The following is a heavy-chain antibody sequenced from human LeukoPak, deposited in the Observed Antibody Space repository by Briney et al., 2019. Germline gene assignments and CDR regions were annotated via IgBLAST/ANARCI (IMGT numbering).Heavy chain of an antibody. CDR3: ARGSPPRMYYDSSGYYSYYFDY. J-gene: IGHJ4*02. D-gene: IGHD3-22*01. V-gene: IGHV1-46*01. Sequence: GASVKVSCKASGYTFTIYYMHWVRQAPGQGLEWMGIINPSGGSTSYAQKFQGRVTMTTDTSTRTVYMELRSLRSDDTAVYYCARGSPPRMYYDSSGYYSYYFDYWGQGTLVTVSS. CDR2: INPSGGST. CDR1: GYTFTIYY.